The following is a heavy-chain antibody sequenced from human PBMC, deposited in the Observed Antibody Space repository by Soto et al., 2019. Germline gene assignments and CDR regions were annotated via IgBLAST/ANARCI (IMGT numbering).Heavy chain of an antibody. CDR2: IIPVFNSA. CDR1: GYTFSSYT. V-gene: IGHV1-69*01. Sequence: QVRLVQSGAEVKKPGSSVKVSCKASGYTFSSYTINWVRQAPGQGLELMGGIIPVFNSATYAQKFQGRVTITADESTSPAYLELRSLRSEDTAVYYCARMGDGNQRPFDYWGQGTLVTVSS. CDR3: ARMGDGNQRPFDY. D-gene: IGHD3-16*01. J-gene: IGHJ4*02.